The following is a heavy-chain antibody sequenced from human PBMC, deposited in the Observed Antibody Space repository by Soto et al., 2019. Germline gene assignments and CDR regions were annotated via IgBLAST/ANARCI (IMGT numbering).Heavy chain of an antibody. CDR2: IDASVNS. J-gene: IGHJ6*02. Sequence: SETLSLTCTVSGDSISSYYWSWIRQPAGKGLEWIGRIDASVNSNYNPSLKSRVTMSVDTSKKQFSLKVTSVTAADTAVYYCARYSSNWFQTEGMDVWGQGTTVTVSS. CDR3: ARYSSNWFQTEGMDV. CDR1: GDSISSYY. V-gene: IGHV4-4*07. D-gene: IGHD6-13*01.